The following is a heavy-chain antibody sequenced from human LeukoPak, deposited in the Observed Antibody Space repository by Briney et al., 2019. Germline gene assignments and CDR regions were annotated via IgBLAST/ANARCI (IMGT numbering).Heavy chain of an antibody. CDR3: ARGVPFDI. J-gene: IGHJ3*02. Sequence: SETLSLTGAVYGGSFSGYYWSWIRPPPGKGLEWIGEINHSGSTNYNPSLKSRVTISVDTSKNQFSLKLSSVTAADTAVYYCARGVPFDIWGQGTMVTVSS. CDR2: INHSGST. V-gene: IGHV4-34*01. CDR1: GGSFSGYY.